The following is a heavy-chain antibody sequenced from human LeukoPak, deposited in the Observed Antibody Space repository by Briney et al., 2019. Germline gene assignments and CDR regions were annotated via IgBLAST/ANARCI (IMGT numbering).Heavy chain of an antibody. D-gene: IGHD6-19*01. V-gene: IGHV3-33*08. CDR2: IWYDGSNK. Sequence: GGSLRLSCAASEFTFSTFAMSWVRQSPGKGLEWVAVIWYDGSNKYYADSVKGRFTISRDNSKNTLYLQMNSLRAEDTAVYYCARGRYSSGRHGGYFDYWGQGTLVTVSS. CDR3: ARGRYSSGRHGGYFDY. CDR1: EFTFSTFA. J-gene: IGHJ4*02.